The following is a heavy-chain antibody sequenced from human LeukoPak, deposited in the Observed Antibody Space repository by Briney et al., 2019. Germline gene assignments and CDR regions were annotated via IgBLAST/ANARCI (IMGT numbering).Heavy chain of an antibody. Sequence: SETLSLTCAVYGGSFSGYYWSWIRQPPGKGLEWIGEINHSGSTNYNPSLKSRVTISVDTSKNQFSLKLSSVTAADTAVYYCARAEVIRGLIFDYWGQGTLVTVSS. V-gene: IGHV4-34*01. CDR2: INHSGST. CDR3: ARAEVIRGLIFDY. CDR1: GGSFSGYY. J-gene: IGHJ4*02. D-gene: IGHD3-22*01.